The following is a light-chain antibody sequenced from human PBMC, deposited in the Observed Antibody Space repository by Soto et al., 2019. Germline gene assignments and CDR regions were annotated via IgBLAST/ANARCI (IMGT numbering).Light chain of an antibody. CDR2: AAS. J-gene: IGKJ2*01. Sequence: EIVLTQSPGTLYLSPGERATLSCRASQSVSSNYLAWYQQKRGQAPRLLIYAASARATCIPDRFSGSGSGTDFTLTISRLEPEDFAVYFCQLYGSSPPRYTFAQGTKLEIK. CDR1: QSVSSNY. V-gene: IGKV3-20*01. CDR3: QLYGSSPPRYT.